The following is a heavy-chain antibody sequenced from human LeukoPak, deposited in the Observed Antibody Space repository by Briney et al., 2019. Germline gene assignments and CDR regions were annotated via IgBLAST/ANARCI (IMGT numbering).Heavy chain of an antibody. CDR3: ARHFYGSGTYYHFDY. J-gene: IGHJ4*02. D-gene: IGHD3-10*01. Sequence: ASVKVPCKASGYTFTSYGISWVRQAPGQGLEWTGWISAYNGNTNYAQKLQGRATMTTDTSTSTACMELRSLRSDDTAVYYCARHFYGSGTYYHFDYWGQGTLVTVSS. V-gene: IGHV1-18*01. CDR2: ISAYNGNT. CDR1: GYTFTSYG.